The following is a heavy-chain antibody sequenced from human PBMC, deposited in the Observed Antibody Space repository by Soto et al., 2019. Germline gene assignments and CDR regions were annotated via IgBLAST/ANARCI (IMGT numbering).Heavy chain of an antibody. CDR1: GGSIGSGGYY. Sequence: SETLPLTCTVSGGSIGSGGYYWSWIRQHPGKGLEWIGYIYYSGSTYYNPSLKSRVTISVDTSKNQFSLKLSSVTAADTAVYYCARVGGINWFDPWGQGTLVTVSS. J-gene: IGHJ5*02. CDR2: IYYSGST. D-gene: IGHD3-16*01. CDR3: ARVGGINWFDP. V-gene: IGHV4-31*03.